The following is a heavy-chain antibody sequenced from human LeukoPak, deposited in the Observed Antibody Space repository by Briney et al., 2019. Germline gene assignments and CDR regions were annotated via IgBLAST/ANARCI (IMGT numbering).Heavy chain of an antibody. Sequence: SQTLSLTCTVSGGSISSGSYYWSWIRQPAGKGLEWIGRIYTSGSTNYNPSLKSRVTISVDTSKNQFSLKLSSVTAADTAVYYCASGGMTTVTSFDYWGQGTLVTVSS. CDR1: GGSISSGSYY. CDR3: ASGGMTTVTSFDY. D-gene: IGHD4-17*01. J-gene: IGHJ4*02. V-gene: IGHV4-61*02. CDR2: IYTSGST.